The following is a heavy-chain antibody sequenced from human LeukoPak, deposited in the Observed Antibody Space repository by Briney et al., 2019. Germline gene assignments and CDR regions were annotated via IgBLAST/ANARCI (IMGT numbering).Heavy chain of an antibody. CDR2: IIPIFGTA. J-gene: IGHJ3*02. CDR1: GGTFSGYA. V-gene: IGHV1-69*06. CDR3: ARVGTRIAVAGIPEDDAFDI. D-gene: IGHD6-19*01. Sequence: ASVKVSCKASGGTFSGYAISWVRQAPGQGLEWMGGIIPIFGTANYAQKFQGRVTITADKSTSTAYMELSSLRSEDTAVYYCARVGTRIAVAGIPEDDAFDIWGQGTMVTVSS.